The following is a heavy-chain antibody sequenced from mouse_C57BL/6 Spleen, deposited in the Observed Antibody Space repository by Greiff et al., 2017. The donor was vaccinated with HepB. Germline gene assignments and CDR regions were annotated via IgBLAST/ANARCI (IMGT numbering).Heavy chain of an antibody. V-gene: IGHV1-22*01. Sequence: VQLQQSGPELVKPGASVKMSCKASGYTFTDYNMHWVKQSHGKSLEWIGYINPNNGGTSYNQKFKGKATLTVNKSSSTAYMELRSLTSEDSAVYYCARAYYYSRYLDVWGTGTTVTVSS. D-gene: IGHD1-1*01. CDR3: ARAYYYSRYLDV. CDR1: GYTFTDYN. CDR2: INPNNGGT. J-gene: IGHJ1*03.